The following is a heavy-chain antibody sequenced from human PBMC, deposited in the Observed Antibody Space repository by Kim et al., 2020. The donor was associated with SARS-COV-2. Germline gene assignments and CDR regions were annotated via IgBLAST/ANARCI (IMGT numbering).Heavy chain of an antibody. Sequence: SVKVSCKASGGTFSSYAISWVRQAPGQGLEWMGGIIPIFGTANYAQKFQGRVTITADESTSTAYMELRSLRSEDTAVYYCARGGFGELLWIWFDPWGQGTLVTVSS. D-gene: IGHD3-10*01. CDR3: ARGGFGELLWIWFDP. CDR1: GGTFSSYA. V-gene: IGHV1-69*13. CDR2: IIPIFGTA. J-gene: IGHJ5*02.